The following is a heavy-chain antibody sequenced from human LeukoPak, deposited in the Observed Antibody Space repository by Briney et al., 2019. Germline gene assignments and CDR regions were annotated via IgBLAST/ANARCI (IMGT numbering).Heavy chain of an antibody. CDR1: GFTFSSYW. CDR3: TRDGIVGARSFDY. CDR2: ISYDGRTT. D-gene: IGHD1-26*01. J-gene: IGHJ4*02. V-gene: IGHV3-30*03. Sequence: PGGSLRLSCAASGFTFSSYWMSWVRQAPGKGLVWVASISYDGRTTYYTDSVKGRFTISKDTSKNTLYLQMDSLRPEDTAIYFCTRDGIVGARSFDYWGQGILVTVSS.